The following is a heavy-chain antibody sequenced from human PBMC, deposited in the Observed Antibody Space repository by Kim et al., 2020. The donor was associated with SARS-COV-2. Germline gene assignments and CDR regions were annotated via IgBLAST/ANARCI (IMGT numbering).Heavy chain of an antibody. Sequence: SETLSLTCTVSGGPINSGHYYWTWIRQHPGKGLEWIGYIYHSGTTYYNPSLKSRVTISVDTSNNQLSLKLSSVTAADTAVYYCARDSPEYGDYVQDYWGPGTLVTVSS. J-gene: IGHJ4*02. CDR3: ARDSPEYGDYVQDY. D-gene: IGHD4-17*01. V-gene: IGHV4-31*03. CDR2: IYHSGTT. CDR1: GGPINSGHYY.